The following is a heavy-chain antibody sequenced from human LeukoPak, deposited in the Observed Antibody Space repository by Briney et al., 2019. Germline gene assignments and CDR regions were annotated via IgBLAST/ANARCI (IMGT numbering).Heavy chain of an antibody. CDR1: GFTFSSYA. V-gene: IGHV3-23*01. CDR3: ARGVIAAPYYFDY. J-gene: IGHJ4*02. D-gene: IGHD6-25*01. CDR2: ISGSGGST. Sequence: PRGSLRLSCAASGFTFSSYAMSWVRQAPGKGLEWVSAISGSGGSTYYADSVKGRFTISRDNSKNTLYLQMNSLRAEDTAVYYCARGVIAAPYYFDYWGQGTLVTVSS.